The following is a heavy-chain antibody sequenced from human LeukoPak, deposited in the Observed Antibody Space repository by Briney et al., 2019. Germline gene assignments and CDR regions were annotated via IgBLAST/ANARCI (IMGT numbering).Heavy chain of an antibody. CDR3: ARDYVSLVRGISRDVTWFDP. D-gene: IGHD3-10*01. V-gene: IGHV1-2*02. CDR2: ISPNSGGT. J-gene: IGHJ5*02. Sequence: GASVKVSCKASGYTFTGYNLHWVRQAPGQGLEWMGWISPNSGGTNYAQKLQGRVTMTRDTSISTAYLELSRLRSDDTAMYYCARDYVSLVRGISRDVTWFDPWGQGTQVTVSS. CDR1: GYTFTGYN.